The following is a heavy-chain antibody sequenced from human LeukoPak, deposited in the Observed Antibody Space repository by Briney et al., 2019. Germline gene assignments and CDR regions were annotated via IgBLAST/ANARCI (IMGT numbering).Heavy chain of an antibody. Sequence: GGSLRLSCAASGFTFSDHYMDWVRQAPGKGLEWVSSISSSSSYIYYADSVKGRFTISRDNAKNSLYLQMNSLRAEDTAVYYCAREGRFQYGMDVWGQGTTVTVSS. J-gene: IGHJ6*02. D-gene: IGHD3-3*01. V-gene: IGHV3-21*01. CDR2: ISSSSSYI. CDR3: AREGRFQYGMDV. CDR1: GFTFSDHY.